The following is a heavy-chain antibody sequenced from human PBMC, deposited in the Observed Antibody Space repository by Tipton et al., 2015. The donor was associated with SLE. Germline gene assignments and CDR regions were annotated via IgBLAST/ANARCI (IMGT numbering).Heavy chain of an antibody. J-gene: IGHJ6*02. CDR1: GYTFTSYG. CDR2: ISAYNGNT. Sequence: QSGPEVKKPGASVKVSCKASGYTFTSYGISWVRQAPGQGLEWMGWISAYNGNTNYAQKLQGRVTMTTDTSTSTAYMKLRSLRSDDTAVYYCARSGHCTGGVCYTYYYYGMDVWGQGTTVTVSS. D-gene: IGHD2-8*02. CDR3: ARSGHCTGGVCYTYYYYGMDV. V-gene: IGHV1-18*01.